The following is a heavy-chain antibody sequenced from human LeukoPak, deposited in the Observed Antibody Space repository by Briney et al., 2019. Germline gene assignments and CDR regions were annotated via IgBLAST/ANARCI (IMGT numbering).Heavy chain of an antibody. D-gene: IGHD3-22*01. CDR2: ISGSGGST. CDR3: AKDLRRYDSSGYSNY. CDR1: GFTFSSYS. Sequence: GGSLRLSCAASGFTFSSYSMNWVRQAPGKGLEWVSAISGSGGSTYYADSVKGRFTISRDNSKNTLYLQMNSLRAEDTAVYYCAKDLRRYDSSGYSNYWGQGTLVTVSS. V-gene: IGHV3-23*01. J-gene: IGHJ4*02.